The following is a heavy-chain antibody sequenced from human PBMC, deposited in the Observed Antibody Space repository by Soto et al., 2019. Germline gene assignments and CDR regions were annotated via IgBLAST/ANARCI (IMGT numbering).Heavy chain of an antibody. V-gene: IGHV1-3*01. J-gene: IGHJ4*02. D-gene: IGHD1-26*01. CDR3: ARSIVIVETDFDY. Sequence: ASVKVSCKASGYTFPRFGIHWVRQAPGHSLEWMGWINAGDGNAEYSQNFQGRVTITRDTSASTAYMYLSNLRSEDTAVYFCARSIVIVETDFDYWGQGTLVTVSS. CDR2: INAGDGNA. CDR1: GYTFPRFG.